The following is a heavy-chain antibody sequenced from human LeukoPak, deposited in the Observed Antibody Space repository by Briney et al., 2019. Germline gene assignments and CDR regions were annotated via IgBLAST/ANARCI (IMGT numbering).Heavy chain of an antibody. D-gene: IGHD2-21*02. Sequence: TSETLSLTCAVYGGSFSAYYWSWIRQPPGKGLEWIGEINHSGSTDYNPSLKSRVTISVDTSKNQFSLKPSSVTAADTAVYYCARGGFYCGGDCYFDYWGQGTLVTVSS. CDR2: INHSGST. CDR3: ARGGFYCGGDCYFDY. V-gene: IGHV4-34*01. CDR1: GGSFSAYY. J-gene: IGHJ4*02.